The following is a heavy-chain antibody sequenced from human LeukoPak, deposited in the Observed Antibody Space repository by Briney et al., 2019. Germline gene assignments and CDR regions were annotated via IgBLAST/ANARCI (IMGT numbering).Heavy chain of an antibody. CDR3: ARAWSYRPFDY. V-gene: IGHV3-23*01. CDR2: ISGSGGST. Sequence: GGSLRLSCAASGFTFSSYAMSWVRQAPGKGLEWVSAISGSGGSTYYADSVKGRFTVSRDNSKNTLYLQMNSLRAEDTAVYYCARAWSYRPFDYWGQGTLVTVSS. CDR1: GFTFSSYA. D-gene: IGHD1-26*01. J-gene: IGHJ4*02.